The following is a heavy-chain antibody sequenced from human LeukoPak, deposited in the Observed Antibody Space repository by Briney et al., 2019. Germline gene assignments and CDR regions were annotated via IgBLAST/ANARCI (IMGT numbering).Heavy chain of an antibody. CDR1: GFTFSDHY. CDR2: ISSGGSTT. D-gene: IGHD5-12*01. Sequence: PGGSLRLSCAASGFTFSDHYMSWIRQAPGKGLECVSYISSGGSTTYYTDSVKGRFTISRDNSKNTLYLQMNSLRAEDTAVYYCARSNGIVATIWAYYFDYWGQGTLVTVSS. V-gene: IGHV3-11*04. J-gene: IGHJ4*02. CDR3: ARSNGIVATIWAYYFDY.